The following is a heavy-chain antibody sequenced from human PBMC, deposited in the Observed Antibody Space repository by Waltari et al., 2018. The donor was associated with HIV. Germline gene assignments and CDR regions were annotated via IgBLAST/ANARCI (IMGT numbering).Heavy chain of an antibody. CDR3: ARHSGSMGGAFDV. D-gene: IGHD3-10*01. Sequence: QLQLQESGPGLAKPSETLSRTCTVSGGSVTNYYWSWIRQPPGKGLEWIGYLYHSGSTNYNPSLKSRVTTSVDTSKNRFSLNLTSVTAADTAVYYCARHSGSMGGAFDVWGQGTMVTVSS. CDR1: GGSVTNYY. V-gene: IGHV4-59*08. CDR2: LYHSGST. J-gene: IGHJ3*01.